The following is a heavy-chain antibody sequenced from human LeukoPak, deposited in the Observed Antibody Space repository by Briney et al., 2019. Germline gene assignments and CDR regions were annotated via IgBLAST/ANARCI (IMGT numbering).Heavy chain of an antibody. V-gene: IGHV1-58*02. D-gene: IGHD3-22*01. Sequence: XVKVSCKASGFSFTSSAMQWVRQARGQGLEWIGWIFVGSGNTNYAQKFQERVTITRDMSTSTAYMELRSLRSEDTAVYYCAARGYYYDSSGYFVPDAFDIWGQGTMVTVSS. J-gene: IGHJ3*02. CDR3: AARGYYYDSSGYFVPDAFDI. CDR2: IFVGSGNT. CDR1: GFSFTSSA.